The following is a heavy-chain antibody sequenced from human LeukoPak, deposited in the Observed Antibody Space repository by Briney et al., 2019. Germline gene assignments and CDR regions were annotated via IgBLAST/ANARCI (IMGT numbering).Heavy chain of an antibody. CDR2: IYTSGST. CDR1: GGSISSYY. J-gene: IGHJ3*02. CDR3: AKDNFVCSTSCYDPLDDAFDI. V-gene: IGHV4-4*07. Sequence: SETLSLTCTVSGGSISSYYWSWIRQPAGKGLEWIGCIYTSGSTNYNPSLKSRVTMSVDTSKNQFSLKLSSVTAADTAVYYCAKDNFVCSTSCYDPLDDAFDIWGQGTMVTVSS. D-gene: IGHD2-2*01.